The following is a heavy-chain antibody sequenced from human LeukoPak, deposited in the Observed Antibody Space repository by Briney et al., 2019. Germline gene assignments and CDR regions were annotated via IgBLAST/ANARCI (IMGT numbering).Heavy chain of an antibody. V-gene: IGHV4-59*01. J-gene: IGHJ4*02. CDR3: ARGGRFDY. Sequence: SETLSLTCTVSGGSISSYYWSWIRQPPGKGLEWIGYIYYSGSTNYNPSLKSRVTISVDTSKNQFSLKLSSVTAADTAVYYCARGGRFDYWGQGTLVTVSP. CDR2: IYYSGST. CDR1: GGSISSYY.